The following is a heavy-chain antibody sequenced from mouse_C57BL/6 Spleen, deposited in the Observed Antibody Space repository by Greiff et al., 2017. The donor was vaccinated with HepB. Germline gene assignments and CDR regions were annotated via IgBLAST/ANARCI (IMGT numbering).Heavy chain of an antibody. CDR1: GYTFTDYY. Sequence: EVQLQQSGPELVKPGASVKISCKASGYTFTDYYMNWVKQSHGKSLEWIGDINPNNGGTSYNQKFKGKATLTVDKSSSTAYMERRSLTSEDSAVYYCARGATRWYFDDWGQGTALTVSS. J-gene: IGHJ2*01. CDR3: ARGATRWYFDD. V-gene: IGHV1-26*01. CDR2: INPNNGGT.